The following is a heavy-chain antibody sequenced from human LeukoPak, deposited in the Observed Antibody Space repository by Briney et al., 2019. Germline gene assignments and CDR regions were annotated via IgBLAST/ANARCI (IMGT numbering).Heavy chain of an antibody. CDR2: ISSSGSAI. CDR3: ARDPRGITALVDYDY. D-gene: IGHD5-18*01. Sequence: GGSLRLSCAASGFTFSSYSMSWIRQAPGKGLEWVSYISSSGSAIYYADSVKGRFTISRDNAKNSLYLQMSSLRVEDTAVYYCARDPRGITALVDYDYWGQGTLVTVSS. J-gene: IGHJ4*02. CDR1: GFTFSSYS. V-gene: IGHV3-48*04.